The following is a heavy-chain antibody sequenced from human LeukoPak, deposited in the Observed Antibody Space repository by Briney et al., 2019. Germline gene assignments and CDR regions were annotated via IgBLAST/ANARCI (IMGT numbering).Heavy chain of an antibody. CDR1: GYTFTSYG. CDR3: ARDPRGITIFGVVIIPFDY. V-gene: IGHV1-18*01. Sequence: GASVKVSCKASGYTFTSYGISRVRQAPGQGLEWMGWISAYNGNTNYAQKLQGRVTMTTDTSTSTAYMELRSLRSDDTAVYYCARDPRGITIFGVVIIPFDYWGQGTLVTVSS. D-gene: IGHD3-3*01. CDR2: ISAYNGNT. J-gene: IGHJ4*02.